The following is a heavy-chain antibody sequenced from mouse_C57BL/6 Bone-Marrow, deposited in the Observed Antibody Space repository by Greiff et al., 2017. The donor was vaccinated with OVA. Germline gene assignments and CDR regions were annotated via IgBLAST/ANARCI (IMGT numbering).Heavy chain of an antibody. CDR2: ISDGGSYT. CDR1: GFTFSSYA. J-gene: IGHJ4*01. CDR3: ARAYYDYADYAMDY. V-gene: IGHV5-4*03. Sequence: EVKLMESGGGLVKPGGSLKLSCAASGFTFSSYAMSWVRQTPEKRLEWVATISDGGSYTYYPDNVKGRFTISRDNAKNNLYLQMSHLKSEDTAMYYCARAYYDYADYAMDYWGQGTSVTVSS. D-gene: IGHD2-4*01.